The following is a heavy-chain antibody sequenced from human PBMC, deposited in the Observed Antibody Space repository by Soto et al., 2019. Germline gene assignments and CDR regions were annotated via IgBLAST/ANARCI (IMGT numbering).Heavy chain of an antibody. CDR1: GFNFITYT. Sequence: GGSLRLSCAASGFNFITYTLNWVRQAPGKGLEWVSSISSSGTYIYYADSVKGRFTISKDNANHSLYLHLNSVRAEDTAVYYCVMFCDSCGYYLDAFDVSGQGTMVTVSS. D-gene: IGHD3-22*01. CDR3: VMFCDSCGYYLDAFDV. J-gene: IGHJ3*01. CDR2: ISSSGTYI. V-gene: IGHV3-21*01.